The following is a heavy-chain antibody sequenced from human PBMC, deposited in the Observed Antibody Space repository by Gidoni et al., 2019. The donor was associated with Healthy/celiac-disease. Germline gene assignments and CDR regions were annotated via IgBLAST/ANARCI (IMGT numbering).Heavy chain of an antibody. Sequence: QVQLVESGGGLVKPGGSLRHSCAASGFTFSDYYMSWIRQAPGKGLALVSSISSSGSTIYYADSVKGRFTISRDNAKTSLYLQMNSLRAEDTAVYYCQSNGVRGVIWGYYYGMDVWGQGTTVTVSS. CDR1: GFTFSDYY. J-gene: IGHJ6*02. CDR2: ISSSGSTI. D-gene: IGHD3-10*01. CDR3: QSNGVRGVIWGYYYGMDV. V-gene: IGHV3-11*01.